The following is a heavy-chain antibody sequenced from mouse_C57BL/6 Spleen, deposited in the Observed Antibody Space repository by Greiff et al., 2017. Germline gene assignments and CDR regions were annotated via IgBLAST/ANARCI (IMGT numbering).Heavy chain of an antibody. V-gene: IGHV1-72*01. Sequence: QVQLQQPGAELVKPGASVKLSCKASGYTFTSYWMHWVKQRPGRGLEWIGRIDPNRGGTKYNEKFKSKATLTVDKPSSTAYMQLSSLTSEDSAVYYCAREGDEYDWAWAYWGQGTLVTVSA. D-gene: IGHD2-4*01. CDR3: AREGDEYDWAWAY. J-gene: IGHJ3*01. CDR1: GYTFTSYW. CDR2: IDPNRGGT.